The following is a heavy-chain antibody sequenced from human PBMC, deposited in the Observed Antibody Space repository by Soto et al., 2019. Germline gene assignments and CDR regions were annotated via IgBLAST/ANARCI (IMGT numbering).Heavy chain of an antibody. CDR1: GFTFSSYA. CDR2: ISGSGGST. CDR3: AKKNLSESGWLFGY. V-gene: IGHV3-23*01. D-gene: IGHD3-3*01. Sequence: EVQLLESGGGLVQPGGSLRLSCAASGFTFSSYAMSWVRQAPGKGLEWVSAISGSGGSTYYADSVKGRFTISRDNSKNTPYLQMNSMRAEDTAVYYCAKKNLSESGWLFGYWGQGTLVTVSS. J-gene: IGHJ4*02.